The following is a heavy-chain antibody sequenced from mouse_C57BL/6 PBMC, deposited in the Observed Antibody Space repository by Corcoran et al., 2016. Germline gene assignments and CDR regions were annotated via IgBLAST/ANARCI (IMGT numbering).Heavy chain of an antibody. CDR1: GYTFTDYY. V-gene: IGHV1-26*01. CDR2: INPNNGGT. J-gene: IGHJ4*01. Sequence: EVQLQQSGPELVKPGASVKISCKASGYTFTDYYMNWVKQSHGKSLEWIGDINPNNGGTSYNQKFKGKATLTVDKSSSTAYMELRSLTSEDSAVYYCARCPRGYAMDYWGQGTSVTVSS. CDR3: ARCPRGYAMDY. D-gene: IGHD3-1*01.